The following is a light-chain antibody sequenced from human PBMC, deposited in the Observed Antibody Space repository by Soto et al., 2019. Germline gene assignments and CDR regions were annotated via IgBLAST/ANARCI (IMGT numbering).Light chain of an antibody. CDR3: QQYYSTPPT. CDR1: QSILYTSNKRNY. Sequence: GMTQSRASLAVSMCERASFSCKSSQSILYTSNKRNYLSWYQQKPGQPPKLLISWASTRESGVPDRFSGSGSGTDFTLTISSLQAEDVAVYYCQQYYSTPPTLGQ. V-gene: IGKV4-1*01. J-gene: IGKJ1*01. CDR2: WAS.